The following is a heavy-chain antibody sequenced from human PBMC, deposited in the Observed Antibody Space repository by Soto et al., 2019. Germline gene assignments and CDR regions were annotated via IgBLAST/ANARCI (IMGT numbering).Heavy chain of an antibody. V-gene: IGHV3-53*01. CDR2: IYSGGYT. Sequence: EVQLVESGGGLIQPGGSLRLSCAVSGFTVSNNYMSWVRQAPGKGLEGVSVIYSGGYTAYGDSVKGRFTISRDNSKNKIFLKRDSLGADHPALYYWGPDRGGGGYWGQGTLVTVSS. CDR3: GPDRGGGGY. J-gene: IGHJ4*02. D-gene: IGHD3-10*01. CDR1: GFTVSNNY.